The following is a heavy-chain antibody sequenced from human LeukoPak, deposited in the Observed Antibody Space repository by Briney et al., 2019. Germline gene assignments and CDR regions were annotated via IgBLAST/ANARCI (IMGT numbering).Heavy chain of an antibody. V-gene: IGHV3-74*01. J-gene: IGHJ3*02. CDR2: IDGGGSST. Sequence: HPGGSLRLSCAASGFTFSSYWMHWVRHAPGEELVWVSRIDGGGSSTAYADSVKGRFTISRDNAKNTLYLQMNSLRAEDTAVYYCARDRVRDTYDAFDIWGQGTVVTVSS. CDR1: GFTFSSYW. CDR3: ARDRVRDTYDAFDI. D-gene: IGHD5-18*01.